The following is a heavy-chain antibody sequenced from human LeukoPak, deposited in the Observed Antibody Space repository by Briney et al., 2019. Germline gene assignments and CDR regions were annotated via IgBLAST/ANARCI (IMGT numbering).Heavy chain of an antibody. J-gene: IGHJ4*02. CDR1: GGSISSGGYS. Sequence: SETLSLTCGVSGGSISSGGYSWSWIRRPPGKGLEWIGYKFHSGSTYYKASLKSRVTISMDRSNNQFSLKLNSVTAADTAVYYCARGGGVAGFDYWGQGTLVTVSS. CDR2: KFHSGST. D-gene: IGHD6-19*01. V-gene: IGHV4-30-2*01. CDR3: ARGGGVAGFDY.